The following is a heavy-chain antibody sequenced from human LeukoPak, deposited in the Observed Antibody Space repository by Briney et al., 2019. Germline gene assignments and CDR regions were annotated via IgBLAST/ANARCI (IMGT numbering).Heavy chain of an antibody. Sequence: GGSLRLSCAASGGTFSSYTIHWVRQAPGKGLEWVAIISYDGSNKYYADSVKGGFTISRDNSKNTLYLQMNSLRAEDTAVYYCARDYSGSYLFDYWGQGTLVTVSS. V-gene: IGHV3-30-3*01. CDR2: ISYDGSNK. D-gene: IGHD1-26*01. CDR1: GGTFSSYT. J-gene: IGHJ4*02. CDR3: ARDYSGSYLFDY.